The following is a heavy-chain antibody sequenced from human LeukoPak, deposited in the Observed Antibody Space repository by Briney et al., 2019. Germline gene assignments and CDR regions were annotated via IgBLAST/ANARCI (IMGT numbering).Heavy chain of an antibody. V-gene: IGHV1-3*01. CDR3: ARAPPEPFYDILTGHTSYYGMDV. CDR1: GYTFTSYA. J-gene: IGHJ6*02. CDR2: INAGNGNT. D-gene: IGHD3-9*01. Sequence: ASVKVSCKASGYTFTSYAMHWVRQAPGQRLEWMGWINAGNGNTKYSQKFQGRVTITRDTSASTAYMELSRLRSDDTAVYYCARAPPEPFYDILTGHTSYYGMDVWGQGTTATVSS.